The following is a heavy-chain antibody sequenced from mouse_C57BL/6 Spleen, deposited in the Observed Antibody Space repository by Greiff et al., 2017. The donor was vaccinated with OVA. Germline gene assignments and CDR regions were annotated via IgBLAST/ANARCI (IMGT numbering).Heavy chain of an antibody. CDR2: IYPGDGDT. J-gene: IGHJ2*01. CDR3: ARRFHYYGSSYFDY. D-gene: IGHD1-1*01. Sequence: VQLQQSGPELVKPGASVKISCKASGYAFSSSWMNWVKQRPGKGLEWIGRIYPGDGDTNYNGKFKGKATLTADKSSSTAYMQLSSLTSEDSAVYFCARRFHYYGSSYFDYWGQGTTLTVSS. CDR1: GYAFSSSW. V-gene: IGHV1-82*01.